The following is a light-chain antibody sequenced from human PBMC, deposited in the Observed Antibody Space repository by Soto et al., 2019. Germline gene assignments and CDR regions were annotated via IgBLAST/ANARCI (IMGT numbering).Light chain of an antibody. CDR1: SSDVGGYNY. CDR3: SSYRSSGTRFV. V-gene: IGLV2-14*03. Sequence: QSALTQPASVSGSPGQSITISCTGTSSDVGGYNYVSWYQQHPGKAPKLMFYDVSDRPSGVSHRFSCSKSVNTASLTISGLQAEDEADYSSSSYRSSGTRFVFGGGTKFTFL. CDR2: DVS. J-gene: IGLJ3*02.